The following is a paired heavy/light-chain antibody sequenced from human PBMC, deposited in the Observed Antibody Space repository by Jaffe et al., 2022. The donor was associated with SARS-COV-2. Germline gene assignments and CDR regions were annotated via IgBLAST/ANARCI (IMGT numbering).Heavy chain of an antibody. Sequence: QVQLVQSGSELKKPGASVKVSCKASGYTFTNYAMNWVRQAPGQGLEWMGWINTNTGNPTYAQGFTGRFVFSLDTSVSTAYLQISSLETEDTAVYYCARRERGYCTDSCAHGLDVWGQGTTVTVSS. CDR2: INTNTGNP. J-gene: IGHJ6*02. CDR3: ARRERGYCTDSCAHGLDV. CDR1: GYTFTNYA. V-gene: IGHV7-4-1*02. D-gene: IGHD2-8*02.
Light chain of an antibody. CDR2: AAS. Sequence: DIQMTQSPSSLSASVGDRVTITCRASQSISNYLNWYQQKPGKAPRLLIYAASSLQSGVPSRFGGSGSGTDFTLTISSLQPEDFATYSCQQSYSAPWTFGQGTKVEI. CDR1: QSISNY. V-gene: IGKV1-39*01. CDR3: QQSYSAPWT. J-gene: IGKJ1*01.